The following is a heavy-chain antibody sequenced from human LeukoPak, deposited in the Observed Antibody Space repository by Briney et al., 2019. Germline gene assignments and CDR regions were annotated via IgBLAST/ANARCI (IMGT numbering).Heavy chain of an antibody. CDR3: ARGVIPRYWFDP. J-gene: IGHJ5*02. Sequence: GASVKVSCKASGGTFSSYAISWVRQAPGQGLEWMGGIIPIFGTANYAQRFQGRVTITADKSTSTAYMELSSLRSEDTAVYYCARGVIPRYWFDPWGQGTLVTVSS. V-gene: IGHV1-69*06. CDR1: GGTFSSYA. D-gene: IGHD2-21*01. CDR2: IIPIFGTA.